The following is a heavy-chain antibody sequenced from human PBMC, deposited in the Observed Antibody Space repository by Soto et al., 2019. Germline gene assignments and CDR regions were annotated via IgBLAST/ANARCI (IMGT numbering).Heavy chain of an antibody. CDR1: GFTFSSFW. CDR2: INTDGSST. J-gene: IGHJ4*02. Sequence: VQLVESGGGLVQPGGSLRLSCAVSGFTFSSFWMHWVRQAPGEGLVWVSRINTDGSSTSYADSVKGRFTISRDNANNTLYLQMNSLRVEDTAMYYCAKRGVDTFGLSYWGQGTLVTVSS. V-gene: IGHV3-74*01. D-gene: IGHD3-10*01. CDR3: AKRGVDTFGLSY.